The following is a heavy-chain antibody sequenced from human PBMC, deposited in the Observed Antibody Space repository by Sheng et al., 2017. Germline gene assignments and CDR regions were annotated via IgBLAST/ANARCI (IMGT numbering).Heavy chain of an antibody. CDR2: LYYGGSS. Sequence: QLQLQESGPGLVKPSETLSLTCTVSGGSISSSSYYWGWIRQPPGKGLEWIGTLYYGGSSYYNLSLKSRVTISIDASKNQFSLKLSSVTAADTAVYYCARREFFDYWGQGTRVTVSS. CDR3: ARREFFDY. V-gene: IGHV4-39*07. J-gene: IGHJ4*02. CDR1: GGSISSSSYY.